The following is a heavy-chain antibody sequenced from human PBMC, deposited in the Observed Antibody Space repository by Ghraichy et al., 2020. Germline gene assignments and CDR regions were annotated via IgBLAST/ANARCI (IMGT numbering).Heavy chain of an antibody. D-gene: IGHD6-19*01. CDR3: ARDYISGWFYFDY. J-gene: IGHJ4*02. V-gene: IGHV3-48*01. Sequence: GSLRLSCAASGFTFSRFSMNWVRQAPGKGLEWVSYISSSSSTIYYADSVKGRFTISRDNAKNSLYLQMNSLRAEDTAVYYCARDYISGWFYFDYWGQGTLVTVSS. CDR2: ISSSSSTI. CDR1: GFTFSRFS.